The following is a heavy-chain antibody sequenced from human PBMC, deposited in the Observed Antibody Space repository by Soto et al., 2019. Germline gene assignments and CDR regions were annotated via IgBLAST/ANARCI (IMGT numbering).Heavy chain of an antibody. J-gene: IGHJ4*02. Sequence: SVKVSCKASGNTVPNYAIHWVRQAPGQRLEWMGWINGIFGTANYAKKFQGRVTITADESTCTAYMELSSLRSEDTAVYYCARESRYCSGGSCYFLPGIDYWGQGTLVTVSS. CDR2: INGIFGTA. V-gene: IGHV1-69*13. D-gene: IGHD2-15*01. CDR1: GNTVPNYA. CDR3: ARESRYCSGGSCYFLPGIDY.